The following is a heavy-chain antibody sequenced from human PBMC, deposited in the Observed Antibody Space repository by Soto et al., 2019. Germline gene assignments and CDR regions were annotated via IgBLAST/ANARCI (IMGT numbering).Heavy chain of an antibody. CDR3: ARGLYCISTSCYHQRFDWFDP. Sequence: ASVKVSCKASGYTFTSYYMHWVRQAPGQGLEWMGIINPSGGSTSYAQKFQGRVTMTRDTSTSTVYMELSSLRSEDTAVYYCARGLYCISTSCYHQRFDWFDPWGQGTLVTVSS. J-gene: IGHJ5*02. D-gene: IGHD2-2*01. CDR1: GYTFTSYY. CDR2: INPSGGST. V-gene: IGHV1-46*01.